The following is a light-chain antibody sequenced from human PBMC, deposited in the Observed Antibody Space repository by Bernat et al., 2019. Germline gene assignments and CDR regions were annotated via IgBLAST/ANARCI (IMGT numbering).Light chain of an antibody. CDR2: AAS. CDR1: QGITRY. Sequence: DIQMTQSPPSLSASVGDRVTITCRASQGITRYLVWFQQKPGKAPKSLIYAASSLESGVPSRLSGTGSGTDFTLTINSLQPEDFATYYCHQYGSPFRSFGQGTTVAIK. V-gene: IGKV1-16*01. J-gene: IGKJ2*01. CDR3: HQYGSPFRS.